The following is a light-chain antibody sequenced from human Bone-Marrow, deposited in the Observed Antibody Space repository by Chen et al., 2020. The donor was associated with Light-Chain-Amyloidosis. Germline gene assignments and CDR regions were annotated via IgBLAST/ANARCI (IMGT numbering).Light chain of an antibody. Sequence: NFMLTQPHSVSESPGKTVIISCTRSSGSIATNYVQWYQQRPGSSPTTVIYEDDQRPSGVPDRFSGSIDSSSNSASLTISGLKTEDEADYCCQSYQGSSQGVFGGGTKLTVL. J-gene: IGLJ3*02. CDR1: SGSIATNY. CDR2: EDD. CDR3: QSYQGSSQGV. V-gene: IGLV6-57*01.